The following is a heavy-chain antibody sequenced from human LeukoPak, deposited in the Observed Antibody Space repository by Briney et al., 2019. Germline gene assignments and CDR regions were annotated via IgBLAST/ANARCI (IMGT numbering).Heavy chain of an antibody. Sequence: SETLSLTCTVSGGSISSSSYYWGWIRQPPGKGLEWIGYIYYSGSTNYNPSLKSRVTISVDTSKNQFSLKLSSVTAADTAVYYCARGDSFEAFDIWGQGTMVTVSS. J-gene: IGHJ3*02. V-gene: IGHV4-61*05. D-gene: IGHD6-13*01. CDR2: IYYSGST. CDR3: ARGDSFEAFDI. CDR1: GGSISSSSYY.